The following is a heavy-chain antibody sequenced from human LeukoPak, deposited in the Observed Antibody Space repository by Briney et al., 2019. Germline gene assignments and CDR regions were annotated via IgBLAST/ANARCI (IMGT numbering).Heavy chain of an antibody. V-gene: IGHV4-4*07. D-gene: IGHD6-13*01. J-gene: IGHJ6*03. CDR1: GGSISSYY. Sequence: PSETLSLTCTVSGGSISSYYWSWIRQPAGKGLEWIGRIYTSGSTNYNPSLKSRVTMSVDTSKNQFSLKLSSVTAADTAVYYCARVAYSSYYYYMDVWGKGTTVTVSS. CDR3: ARVAYSSYYYYMDV. CDR2: IYTSGST.